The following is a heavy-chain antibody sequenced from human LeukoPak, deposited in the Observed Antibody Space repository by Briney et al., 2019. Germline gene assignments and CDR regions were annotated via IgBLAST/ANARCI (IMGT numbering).Heavy chain of an antibody. J-gene: IGHJ4*02. V-gene: IGHV3-15*01. CDR3: TTDEWS. CDR2: IKSKTHGATT. CDR1: GFTVSSNY. Sequence: PGGSLRLSCAASGFTVSSNYMSWVRQAPGKGLESVGRIKSKTHGATTDYAAPVKGRFTISRDDSKNTLYLQMNSLKAEDTAVYYCTTDEWSWGQGTLVTVSS. D-gene: IGHD3-3*01.